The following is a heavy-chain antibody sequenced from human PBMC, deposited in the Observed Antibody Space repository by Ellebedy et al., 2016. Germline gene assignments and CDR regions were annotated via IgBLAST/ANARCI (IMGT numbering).Heavy chain of an antibody. D-gene: IGHD3-22*01. J-gene: IGHJ6*03. V-gene: IGHV3-74*01. Sequence: GGSLRLSXAASGFTLSDYWMHWVRQVPGKGLVWVSRVNSDGSSTSYADSVKGRFTISRDNAKNTLYLQMNGLRAEDTAVYFCARGEWDGRTVVVTTDYESAHFMDGWGKGTTVTVAS. CDR1: GFTLSDYW. CDR2: VNSDGSST. CDR3: ARGEWDGRTVVVTTDYESAHFMDG.